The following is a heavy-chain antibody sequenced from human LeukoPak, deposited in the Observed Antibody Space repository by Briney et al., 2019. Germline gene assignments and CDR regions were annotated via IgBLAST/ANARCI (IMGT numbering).Heavy chain of an antibody. J-gene: IGHJ4*02. CDR2: IIPIFGTA. D-gene: IGHD6-13*01. V-gene: IGHV1-69*13. CDR3: ARDGKGGIYFDY. Sequence: ASVNVSCKASGGTFSSYAISWVRQAPGQGLEWMGGIIPIFGTANYAQKFQGRVTITADESTSTAYMELSSLRSEDTAVYYCARDGKGGIYFDYWGQGTLVTVSS. CDR1: GGTFSSYA.